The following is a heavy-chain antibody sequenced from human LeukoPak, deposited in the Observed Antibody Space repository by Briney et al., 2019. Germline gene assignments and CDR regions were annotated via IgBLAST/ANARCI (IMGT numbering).Heavy chain of an antibody. D-gene: IGHD6-19*01. J-gene: IGHJ4*02. CDR1: GGSISTNY. Sequence: SQTLSLTCTVSGGSISTNYWTWIRQPAGKGLEWIGHFYTSGSTSYDPSLKSRVTISVDTSKNQLSPKLSSVTAADTAVYYCARGTEQWLGQGGFDYWGQGILVTVSS. CDR2: FYTSGST. V-gene: IGHV4-61*09. CDR3: ARGTEQWLGQGGFDY.